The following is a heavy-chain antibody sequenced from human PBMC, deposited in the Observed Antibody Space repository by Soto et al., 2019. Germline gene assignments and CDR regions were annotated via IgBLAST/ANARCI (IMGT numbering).Heavy chain of an antibody. V-gene: IGHV1-69*01. CDR3: AREVGYGDFSAALLD. J-gene: IGHJ4*02. D-gene: IGHD4-17*01. CDR1: GGTFSSHS. CDR2: IISLFGTA. Sequence: VQLMQSGAEVKQPGSSVKVSCKASGGTFSSHSINWVRQAPGQGLEWMGGIISLFGTANYAQNFQGRVPITADQSTSTAYLELNSLRSDDTAVYYCAREVGYGDFSAALLDWGQGTLVTVSS.